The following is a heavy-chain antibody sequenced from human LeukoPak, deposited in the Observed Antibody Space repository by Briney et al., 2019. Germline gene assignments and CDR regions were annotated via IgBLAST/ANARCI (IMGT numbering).Heavy chain of an antibody. J-gene: IGHJ4*02. CDR3: ASGYSGTNRFDY. CDR1: GFNLSSYW. D-gene: IGHD1-26*01. Sequence: GGALRLSCAASGFNLSSYWMFGVRQFPGKGLVWVSRVYNDRSTSTYADSVEGRFTICRDNAKNTLYLKINSLRAEDTAVYYCASGYSGTNRFDYWGQGILVTVSS. CDR2: VYNDRSTS. V-gene: IGHV3-74*01.